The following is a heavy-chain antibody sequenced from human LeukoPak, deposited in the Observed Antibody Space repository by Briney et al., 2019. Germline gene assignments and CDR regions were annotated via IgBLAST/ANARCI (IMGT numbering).Heavy chain of an antibody. CDR2: ISYDGSNK. CDR1: GFTFSSYA. Sequence: GGSLRLSCAASGFTFSSYAMHWVRQAPGKGLEWVAVISYDGSNKYYADSVKGRFTISRDNSKNTLYLQMNSLRAEDTAVYYCARPKYDFQDWFDPWGQGTLVTVSS. J-gene: IGHJ5*02. V-gene: IGHV3-30-3*01. CDR3: ARPKYDFQDWFDP. D-gene: IGHD2-21*02.